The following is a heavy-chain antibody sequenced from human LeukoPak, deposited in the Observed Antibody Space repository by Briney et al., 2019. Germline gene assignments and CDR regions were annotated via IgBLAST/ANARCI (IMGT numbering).Heavy chain of an antibody. J-gene: IGHJ4*02. V-gene: IGHV1-24*01. CDR2: FDPEDGET. D-gene: IGHD4-23*01. CDR1: GYTLTELS. Sequence: ASVKVSCKVSGYTLTELSMHWVRQAPGKGLEWMGGFDPEDGETIYAQKFQGRVTMTEDTSTDTAYMELSSLKSEDTAVYYCSTDLYTGVYAYWGQGTLVTASS. CDR3: STDLYTGVYAY.